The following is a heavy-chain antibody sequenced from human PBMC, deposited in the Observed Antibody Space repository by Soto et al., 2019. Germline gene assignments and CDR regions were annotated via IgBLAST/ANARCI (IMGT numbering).Heavy chain of an antibody. CDR3: GRTVGLSYGMDV. D-gene: IGHD1-26*01. CDR2: ISTYNGNT. V-gene: IGHV1-18*01. J-gene: IGHJ6*02. CDR1: GYIFTSYG. Sequence: ASVKVSCKASGYIFTSYGISWVRQAPGQGLEWMGWISTYNGNTNYAQKLQGRVTMSTDTSTTTAYMELRSLRSDDTAVYYCGRTVGLSYGMDVWGQGTTVTVSS.